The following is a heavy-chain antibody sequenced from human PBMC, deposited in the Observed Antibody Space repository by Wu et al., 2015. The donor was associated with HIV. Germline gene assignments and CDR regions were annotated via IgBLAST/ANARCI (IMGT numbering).Heavy chain of an antibody. Sequence: QVQLVQSGAEVKKPGSSVKVSCKASGGTFSSYAISWVRQAPGQGLEWMGGIIPIFGTANYAQKFQGRVTITADESTSTAYMELSSLRSEDTAVYYCARVYFDHIARISGYYFDYWGQGTLVTVSS. CDR1: GGTFSSYA. J-gene: IGHJ4*02. V-gene: IGHV1-69*12. CDR3: ARVYFDHIARISGYYFDY. CDR2: IIPIFGTA. D-gene: IGHD1-14*01.